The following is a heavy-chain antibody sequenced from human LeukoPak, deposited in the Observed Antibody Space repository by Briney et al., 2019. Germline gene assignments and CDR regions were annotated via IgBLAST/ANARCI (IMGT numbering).Heavy chain of an antibody. D-gene: IGHD6-13*01. Sequence: PSETLSLTCAVSGYSISSGYYWGWIRPPPGKGLEWSGSIYHSGITYYNPSLKSRVTISVDTSKNQFSLKLSSVTAADTAVYYCARGDSFEAFDIWGQGTMVTVSS. CDR1: GYSISSGYY. CDR3: ARGDSFEAFDI. CDR2: IYHSGIT. J-gene: IGHJ3*02. V-gene: IGHV4-38-2*01.